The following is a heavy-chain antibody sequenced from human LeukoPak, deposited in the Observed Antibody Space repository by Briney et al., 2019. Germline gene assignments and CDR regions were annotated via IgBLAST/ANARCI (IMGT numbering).Heavy chain of an antibody. CDR2: VSGSCGST. V-gene: IGHV3-23*01. CDR1: GFTFSSYA. CDR3: AKGLRYYYDSSGYYYFDY. D-gene: IGHD3-22*01. Sequence: GGSLRLSCAASGFTFSSYAMSWVRQAPAKGLEWVSVVSGSCGSTYYADSVQGRLTIFRDNSKNTLYLQMSSLRAEDTAVYYCAKGLRYYYDSSGYYYFDYWGQGTLVTVSS. J-gene: IGHJ4*02.